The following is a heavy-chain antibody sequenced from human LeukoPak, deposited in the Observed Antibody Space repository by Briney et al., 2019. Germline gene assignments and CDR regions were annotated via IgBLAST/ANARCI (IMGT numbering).Heavy chain of an antibody. CDR1: GGSFSDYY. Sequence: SETLSLTCAFYGGSFSDYYWSWIRQPPGKGLEWIGEIYHSGSTNYNPSLKSRVTISVDTSKNQFSLKLSSVTAADTAVYYCARVNVRSWFDPWGQGTLVTVSS. J-gene: IGHJ5*02. V-gene: IGHV4-34*01. CDR2: IYHSGST. D-gene: IGHD2-8*01. CDR3: ARVNVRSWFDP.